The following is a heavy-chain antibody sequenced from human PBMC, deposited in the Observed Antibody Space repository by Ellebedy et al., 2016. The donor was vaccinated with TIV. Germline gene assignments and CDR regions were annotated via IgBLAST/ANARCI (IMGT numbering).Heavy chain of an antibody. D-gene: IGHD6-19*01. J-gene: IGHJ4*02. CDR3: ARRAGWSYYFDY. Sequence: MPSETLSLTCTVSGGSISSSSYYWGWIRQPPGKGLEWTGSLYYSGSTYYNPSLKSRVTISVDTSKNQFSLKLSSVTAADTAVYYCARRAGWSYYFDYWGQGTMVTVSS. CDR2: LYYSGST. V-gene: IGHV4-39*01. CDR1: GGSISSSSYY.